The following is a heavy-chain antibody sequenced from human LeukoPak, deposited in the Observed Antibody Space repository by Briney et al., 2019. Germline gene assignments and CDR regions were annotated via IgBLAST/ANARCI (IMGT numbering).Heavy chain of an antibody. D-gene: IGHD6-19*01. CDR1: GGSISSYY. CDR3: ARGHSSGWRYYYYGMDV. V-gene: IGHV4-59*01. CDR2: IYYSGST. Sequence: PSETLSLTCTVSGGSISSYYWSWIRQPPGKGLEWTGYIYYSGSTNYNPSLKSRVTISVDTSKNQFSLKLSSVTAADTAVYYCARGHSSGWRYYYYGMDVWGQGTTVTVSS. J-gene: IGHJ6*02.